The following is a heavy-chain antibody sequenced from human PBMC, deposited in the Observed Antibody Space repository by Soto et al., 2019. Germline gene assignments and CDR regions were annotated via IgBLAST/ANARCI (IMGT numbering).Heavy chain of an antibody. CDR3: AKNANSGPGRQYFDN. CDR2: FRTGGDDATT. J-gene: IGHJ4*02. Sequence: EVQLLESGGGLVQPGGSLRLSCAASVFTFSSYSMSWVRQAPGKGLEWVSGFRTGGDDATTYYADSVKGRFTISRENSKNMLFLQMNSLRAENTAIYYCAKNANSGPGRQYFDNWVQGTLVTASS. CDR1: VFTFSSYS. V-gene: IGHV3-23*01. D-gene: IGHD3-10*01.